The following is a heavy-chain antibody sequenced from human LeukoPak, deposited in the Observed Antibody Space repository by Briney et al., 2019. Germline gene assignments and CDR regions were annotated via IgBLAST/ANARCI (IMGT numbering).Heavy chain of an antibody. Sequence: GGSLRLSCAASGFTFSSYGMHWVRQAPGKGLEWGAVISYDGSNKYYADSVKGRFTISRDNSKNTLYLQMNSLRAEDTAVYYCAKSLFVVVPAARPPFDYWGQGTLVTVSS. CDR3: AKSLFVVVPAARPPFDY. CDR1: GFTFSSYG. D-gene: IGHD2-2*01. V-gene: IGHV3-30*18. J-gene: IGHJ4*02. CDR2: ISYDGSNK.